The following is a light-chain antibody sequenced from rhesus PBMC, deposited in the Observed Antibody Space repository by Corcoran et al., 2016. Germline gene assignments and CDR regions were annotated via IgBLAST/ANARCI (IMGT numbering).Light chain of an antibody. V-gene: IGKV2-65*01. CDR3: GQGTNLPLT. CDR1: ESLLHSNGNTY. J-gene: IGKJ4*01. CDR2: HVS. Sequence: DVVLTQSPLSLSIIPGQPASISCRSSESLLHSNGNTYLDWYQQKPGQPQRRLIHHVSNRDSGVPDRFNGSGAGTDVIWKSSRVEAGDVGVYYCGQGTNLPLTCGGGTKVEIK.